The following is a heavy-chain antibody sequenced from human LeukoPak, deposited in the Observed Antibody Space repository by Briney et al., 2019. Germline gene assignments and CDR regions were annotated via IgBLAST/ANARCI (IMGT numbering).Heavy chain of an antibody. Sequence: SETVSLTCSVSGASISSSTYYWGWIRQPPGEGLEWIGYTYYSSSTYYNPSLKSRVTISVDTSKNQFSLMLNSVTAAVTAVYYCATPGRIAVAGQFDYWGQGTLVAVSS. V-gene: IGHV4-39*01. CDR1: GASISSSTYY. J-gene: IGHJ4*02. CDR2: TYYSSST. CDR3: ATPGRIAVAGQFDY. D-gene: IGHD6-19*01.